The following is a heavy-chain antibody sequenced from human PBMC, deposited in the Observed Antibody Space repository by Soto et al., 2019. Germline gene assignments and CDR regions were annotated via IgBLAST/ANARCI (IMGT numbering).Heavy chain of an antibody. Sequence: QVQLVESGGGVVQPGRPLRLSCAASGFTFSSYAMHWVRQAPGKGLEWVAVISYDGSNKYYADSVKGRFTISRDNSKNTLYLQMNSLRAEDTAVYYCARTGYCGGDCYYFDYWGQGTLVTVSS. D-gene: IGHD2-21*02. V-gene: IGHV3-30-3*01. CDR3: ARTGYCGGDCYYFDY. CDR1: GFTFSSYA. J-gene: IGHJ4*02. CDR2: ISYDGSNK.